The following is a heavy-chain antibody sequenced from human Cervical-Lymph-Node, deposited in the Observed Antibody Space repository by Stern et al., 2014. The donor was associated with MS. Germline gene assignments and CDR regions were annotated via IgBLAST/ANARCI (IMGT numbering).Heavy chain of an antibody. CDR3: TSGRYDQRFDI. CDR2: ISPDGSDK. D-gene: IGHD1-26*01. V-gene: IGHV3-30*04. J-gene: IGHJ3*02. Sequence: VPLVESGGGVVQPGRSLRLTFAASGFTFSRFATHWVRPAPGKGLAWVALISPDGSDKDYTDSVKGRFTISRENSKNTLCLQMNSLRPEDTAGYYCTSGRYDQRFDIWGQGTLVTVS. CDR1: GFTFSRFA.